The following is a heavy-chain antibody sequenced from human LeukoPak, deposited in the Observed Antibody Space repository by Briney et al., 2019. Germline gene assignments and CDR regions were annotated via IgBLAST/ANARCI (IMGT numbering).Heavy chain of an antibody. CDR3: ARGSDWAFDI. Sequence: ASVKRSCKASGGTFSSYAISWVREAPGQGLEWMGGIIPIFGTANYAQKFQGRVTITADESTSTAYMELSSLRSEDTAVYYCARGSDWAFDIWGQGTMVTVSS. V-gene: IGHV1-69*13. CDR1: GGTFSSYA. CDR2: IIPIFGTA. J-gene: IGHJ3*02. D-gene: IGHD2-21*01.